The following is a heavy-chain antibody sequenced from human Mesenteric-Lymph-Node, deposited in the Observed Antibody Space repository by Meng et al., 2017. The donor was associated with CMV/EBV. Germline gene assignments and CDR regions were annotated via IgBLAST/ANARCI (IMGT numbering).Heavy chain of an antibody. CDR1: GYAFTSYA. Sequence: SGYAFTSYAMNWARQAPGPGLEWMGWINTNTGNPTYAQGFTGRFVFSLDTSVSTAYLQISSLKAEDTAVYYCARDEGYYGSGSNFDYWGQGTLVTVSS. D-gene: IGHD3-10*01. V-gene: IGHV7-4-1*02. CDR2: INTNTGNP. CDR3: ARDEGYYGSGSNFDY. J-gene: IGHJ4*02.